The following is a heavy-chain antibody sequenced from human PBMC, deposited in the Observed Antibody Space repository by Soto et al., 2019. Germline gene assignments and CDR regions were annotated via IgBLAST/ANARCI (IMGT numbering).Heavy chain of an antibody. CDR2: IYYSGST. D-gene: IGHD4-17*01. CDR1: GGSISSGGYY. Sequence: SETLSLTCTVSGGSISSGGYYWSWIRQHAGKGLEWIGYIYYSGSTYYNPSLKSRVTISVDTSKNQFSLKLSSVTAADTAVYYCASTPPAPAYGDYEDYWGQGTLVTVSS. V-gene: IGHV4-31*03. CDR3: ASTPPAPAYGDYEDY. J-gene: IGHJ4*02.